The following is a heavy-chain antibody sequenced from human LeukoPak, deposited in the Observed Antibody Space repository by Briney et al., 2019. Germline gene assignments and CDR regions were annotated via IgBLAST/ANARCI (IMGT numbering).Heavy chain of an antibody. CDR1: GGSFSGYY. V-gene: IGHV4-34*01. J-gene: IGHJ4*02. D-gene: IGHD3-10*01. Sequence: SETLSLTCAVYGGSFSGYYWSWIRQPPGKALEWIGEINHSGSTNYNPSLKSRVTISVDTSKNQFSLKLSSVTAADTAVYYCARAVYGSGSSPHGHWGQGTLVTVSS. CDR3: ARAVYGSGSSPHGH. CDR2: INHSGST.